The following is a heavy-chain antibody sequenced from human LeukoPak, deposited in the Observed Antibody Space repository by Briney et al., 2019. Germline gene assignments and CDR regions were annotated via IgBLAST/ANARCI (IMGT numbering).Heavy chain of an antibody. CDR3: ARGGGSYHRKSFDP. J-gene: IGHJ5*02. CDR1: XXTXXXXY. D-gene: IGHD1-26*01. Sequence: ASVXXSXXASXXTXXXXYMXWXXQAPGQGLEWMGIINPSGGSTSYAQKFQGRVTMTRDTSTSTVYMELSSLRSEDTAVYYCARGGGSYHRKSFDPWGQGTLVTV. V-gene: IGHV1-46*01. CDR2: INPSGGST.